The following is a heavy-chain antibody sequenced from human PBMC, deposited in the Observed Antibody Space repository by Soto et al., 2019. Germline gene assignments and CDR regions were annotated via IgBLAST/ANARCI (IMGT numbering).Heavy chain of an antibody. CDR1: GYSFTSLD. J-gene: IGHJ4*02. CDR2: MEPSTGRT. CDR3: PRGVREGVDY. Sequence: QVQLVQSGAEVREPGASVKVSCKASGYSFTSLDINWVRQTAGQGLEWMGWMEPSTGRTGYAQKFQGRVTMTRDTPINKAYMELTTLTSDDTAFQDCPRGVREGVDYWGQGTLVTVS. V-gene: IGHV1-8*01. D-gene: IGHD1-26*01.